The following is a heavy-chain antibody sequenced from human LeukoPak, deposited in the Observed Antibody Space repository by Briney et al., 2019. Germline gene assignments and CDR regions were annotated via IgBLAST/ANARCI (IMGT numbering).Heavy chain of an antibody. CDR3: ARHGDFCFDN. Sequence: GGSLRLSCAASGFIFTNYFMSWVRQAPGKGLEYVAYINPDGSEKNCVGSVKGRFSISRDNAQNTLFLQMNSLRAEDTALYYCARHGDFCFDNWGQGTPVTVS. CDR2: INPDGSEK. CDR1: GFIFTNYF. J-gene: IGHJ4*02. V-gene: IGHV3-7*03. D-gene: IGHD4-17*01.